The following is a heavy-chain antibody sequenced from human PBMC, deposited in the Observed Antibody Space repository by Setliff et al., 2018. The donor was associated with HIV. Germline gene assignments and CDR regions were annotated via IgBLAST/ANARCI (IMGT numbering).Heavy chain of an antibody. CDR2: INAGNGNT. CDR1: GYTFTSYA. D-gene: IGHD2-15*01. V-gene: IGHV1-3*03. J-gene: IGHJ6*03. Sequence: GASVKVSCKASGYTFTSYAMHWVRQAPGQRLEWMAWINAGNGNTKYSREFQGRVTITRDASASTAYMELSSLRSEDMAVYYCARANELLTRFSYYYYYMDVWGEGTTVTVSS. CDR3: ARANELLTRFSYYYYYMDV.